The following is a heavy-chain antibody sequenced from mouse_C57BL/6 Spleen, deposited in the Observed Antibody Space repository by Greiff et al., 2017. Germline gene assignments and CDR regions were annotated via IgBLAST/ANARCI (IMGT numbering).Heavy chain of an antibody. J-gene: IGHJ3*01. CDR3: AREGLEGEAWFAY. CDR1: GYSFTDYN. V-gene: IGHV1-39*01. D-gene: IGHD3-2*02. Sequence: VQLQEPGPELVKPGASVKISCKASGYSFTDYNMNWVKPSNGKSLEWIGVINTNYGTTSYNQKFKGKATLTVDQSDRTAYMQRNSRTTEDSAVYYCAREGLEGEAWFAYWGQGTLVNVSA. CDR2: INTNYGTT.